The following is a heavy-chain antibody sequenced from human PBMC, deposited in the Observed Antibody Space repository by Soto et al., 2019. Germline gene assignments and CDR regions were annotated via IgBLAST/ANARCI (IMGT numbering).Heavy chain of an antibody. J-gene: IGHJ4*02. CDR2: VFHSGSS. CDR1: GASVTGFY. CDR3: ARATGLGVAHIDY. V-gene: IGHV4-59*02. D-gene: IGHD6-19*01. Sequence: ETLSLTCTVSGASVTGFYWSWIRQPPGKGLEWIGYVFHSGSSNYNPSLKSRVTISVDTSKSQISLRLTSVTAADTAVYYCARATGLGVAHIDYWGQGTLVTVSS.